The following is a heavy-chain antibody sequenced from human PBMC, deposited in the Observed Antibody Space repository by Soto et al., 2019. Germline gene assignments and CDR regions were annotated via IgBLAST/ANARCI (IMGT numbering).Heavy chain of an antibody. Sequence: QVQLQESGPGLVKPSQTLSLTCIVSGDSITSGNYYWSWIRQHPGKGLEWIGYIHHSGNTYYIPSLNSRLSLSMDTSKNQFSLQLSSVTAADTALYYCVRPNYDIFTGWSGFDIWGQGTMVTVSS. J-gene: IGHJ3*02. CDR3: VRPNYDIFTGWSGFDI. CDR2: IHHSGNT. V-gene: IGHV4-31*03. D-gene: IGHD3-9*01. CDR1: GDSITSGNYY.